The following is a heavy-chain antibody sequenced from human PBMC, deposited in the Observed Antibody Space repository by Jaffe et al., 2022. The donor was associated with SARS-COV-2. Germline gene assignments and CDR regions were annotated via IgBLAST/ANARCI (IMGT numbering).Heavy chain of an antibody. V-gene: IGHV3-30*04. J-gene: IGHJ4*02. D-gene: IGHD6-19*01. CDR1: GFTFSSYI. Sequence: QVQVVESGGGVVQPGRSLRLSCAASGFTFSSYIMHWVRQSPGKGLEWVAVISYDGSDKYYADSVKGRFTISRDDSKNTLYLQVNSLRAEDTAVYYCARENTSGWYQRNTYYFDFWGQGALVTVSS. CDR3: ARENTSGWYQRNTYYFDF. CDR2: ISYDGSDK.